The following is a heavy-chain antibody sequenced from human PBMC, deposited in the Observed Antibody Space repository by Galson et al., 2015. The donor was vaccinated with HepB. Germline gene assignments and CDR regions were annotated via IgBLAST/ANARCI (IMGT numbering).Heavy chain of an antibody. CDR2: ISYDGSNK. J-gene: IGHJ5*02. Sequence: SLRLSCAASGFTFSSYGMHWVRQAPGKGLEWVAVISYDGSNKYYADSVKGRFTISRDNSKNTLYLQMNSLRAEDTAVYYCAKEWGRVPWFDPWGQGTLVTVSS. V-gene: IGHV3-30*18. D-gene: IGHD7-27*01. CDR1: GFTFSSYG. CDR3: AKEWGRVPWFDP.